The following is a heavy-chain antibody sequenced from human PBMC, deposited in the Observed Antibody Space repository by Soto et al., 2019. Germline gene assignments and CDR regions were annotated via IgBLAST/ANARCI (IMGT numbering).Heavy chain of an antibody. D-gene: IGHD6-13*01. CDR2: INAGNGNT. V-gene: IGHV1-3*01. J-gene: IGHJ6*03. CDR1: GYTFTSYA. Sequence: ASVKVSCKASGYTFTSYAMHWVRQAPGQRLEWMGWINAGNGNTKYSQKFQGRVTITRDTSASTAYMELSSLRSEDTAVYYCARRAGMSYYYYYMDVWGKGTTVTVSS. CDR3: ARRAGMSYYYYYMDV.